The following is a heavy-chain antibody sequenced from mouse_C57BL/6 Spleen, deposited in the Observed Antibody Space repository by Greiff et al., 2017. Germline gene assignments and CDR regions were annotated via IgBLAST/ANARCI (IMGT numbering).Heavy chain of an antibody. CDR3: ARSDYDYGLAD. V-gene: IGHV1-82*01. CDR1: GYAFSSSW. Sequence: QVQLQQSGPELVKPGASVKISCKASGYAFSSSWMNWVKQRPGKGLEWIGRIYPGDGDTNYNGKFKGKATLTADKSSSTAYIQLSSLTSEDSAVYFCARSDYDYGLADWGQGTLVTVSA. CDR2: IYPGDGDT. D-gene: IGHD2-4*01. J-gene: IGHJ3*01.